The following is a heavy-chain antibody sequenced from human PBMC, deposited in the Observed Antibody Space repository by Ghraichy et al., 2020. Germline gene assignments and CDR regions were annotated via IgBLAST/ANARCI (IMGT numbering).Heavy chain of an antibody. D-gene: IGHD3-3*01. CDR1: GFTFSSYA. V-gene: IGHV3-23*01. J-gene: IGHJ4*02. CDR3: ARLDGVTYYDFWSGYYSYFDY. Sequence: GGSLRLSCAASGFTFSSYAMSWVRQAPGKGLEWVSAISGSGGSTYYADSVKGRFTISRDNSKNTLYLQMNSLRAEDTAVYYCARLDGVTYYDFWSGYYSYFDYWGQGTLVTVSS. CDR2: ISGSGGST.